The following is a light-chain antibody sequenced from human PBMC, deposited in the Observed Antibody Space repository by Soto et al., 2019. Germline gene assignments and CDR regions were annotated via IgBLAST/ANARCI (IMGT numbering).Light chain of an antibody. CDR2: DVD. J-gene: IGLJ1*01. Sequence: QSVLTQPRSVSGSPGQSVAISCTGTSSDIGGYNYVSWYQQHPGKAPEVMIYDVDKRPSGVPDRFSGSKSGNTASLTISDLQTEDEADYYCCSNAGRPDVFGTGTKVTVL. V-gene: IGLV2-11*01. CDR1: SSDIGGYNY. CDR3: CSNAGRPDV.